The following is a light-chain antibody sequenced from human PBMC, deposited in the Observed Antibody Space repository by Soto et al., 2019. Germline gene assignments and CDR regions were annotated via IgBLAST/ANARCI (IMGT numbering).Light chain of an antibody. CDR3: MQATQLPPDT. CDR2: KVS. Sequence: EIVMTQTPLSSPVTLGQPASISCRSSQSLEHSDGNTYLSWLQQRPVQPPRLLIYKVSNRFSGVPDRISGRGAGTDFTLKNSRGEAEDVGVYYCMQATQLPPDTFGQGTKLEIK. CDR1: QSLEHSDGNTY. V-gene: IGKV2-24*01. J-gene: IGKJ2*01.